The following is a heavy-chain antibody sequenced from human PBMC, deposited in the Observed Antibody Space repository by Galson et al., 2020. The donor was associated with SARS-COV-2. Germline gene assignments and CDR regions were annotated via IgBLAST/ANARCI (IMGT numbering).Heavy chain of an antibody. CDR2: ISGSSGGT. Sequence: GESLKISCAASGFNFRNYAMTWVRQAPGKGLEWVSDISGSSGGTSYADSVKGRFTISRDNSKNTLYLQMNRLRAADTAVYYCAKEDDTSGYFWGGLTYWGQGALVTVSS. J-gene: IGHJ4*02. V-gene: IGHV3-23*01. CDR3: AKEDDTSGYFWGGLTY. CDR1: GFNFRNYA. D-gene: IGHD3-22*01.